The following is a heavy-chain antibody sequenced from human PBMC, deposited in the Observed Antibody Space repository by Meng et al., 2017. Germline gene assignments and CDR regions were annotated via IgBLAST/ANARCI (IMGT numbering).Heavy chain of an antibody. V-gene: IGHV1-18*01. CDR3: ARDVNDYVWGSYHY. Sequence: ASVKVSCKASGYTFTSYGISWVRQAPGQGLEWMGWISAYNGNTNYAQKLQGRVTMTTDTSTSTAYMELRSLRSDDTAVYYCARDVNDYVWGSYHYWGQGTLVTVSS. J-gene: IGHJ4*02. D-gene: IGHD3-16*02. CDR1: GYTFTSYG. CDR2: ISAYNGNT.